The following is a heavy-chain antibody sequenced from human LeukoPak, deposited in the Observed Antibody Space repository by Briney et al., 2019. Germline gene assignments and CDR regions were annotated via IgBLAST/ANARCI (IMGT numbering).Heavy chain of an antibody. CDR1: GFAFSSFE. CDR3: ARDSSGNFIPDYFDY. D-gene: IGHD3-10*01. Sequence: GGSLRLSCATSGFAFSSFEMNWVRQAPGKGLEWVSYISSTGNTIYYADSVKGRFTISRDNAKSSLYLRMNSLRAEDTAVYYCARDSSGNFIPDYFDYWGQGTLVTVSS. V-gene: IGHV3-48*03. CDR2: ISSTGNTI. J-gene: IGHJ4*02.